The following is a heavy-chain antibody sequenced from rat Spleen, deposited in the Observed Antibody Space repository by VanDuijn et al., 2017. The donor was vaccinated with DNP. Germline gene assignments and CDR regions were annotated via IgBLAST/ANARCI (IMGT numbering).Heavy chain of an antibody. CDR3: ARWGDYFDY. V-gene: IGHV3-1*01. CDR2: ISYSGRT. J-gene: IGHJ2*01. Sequence: EVQLQESGPGLVKPSQSLSFTCSVTGFSITSNSWAWIRKLPGNKMEWIGHISYSGRTSHNPSLKSRISITRDTSKNQFFLQLNSVTTEDTATYYCARWGDYFDYWGQGVMVTVSS. CDR1: GFSITSNS.